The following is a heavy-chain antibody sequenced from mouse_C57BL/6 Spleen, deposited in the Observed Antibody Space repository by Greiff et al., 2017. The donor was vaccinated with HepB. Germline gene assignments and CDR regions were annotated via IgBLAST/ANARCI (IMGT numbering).Heavy chain of an antibody. J-gene: IGHJ4*01. CDR2: INPGSGGT. V-gene: IGHV1-54*01. CDR1: GYAFTNYL. CDR3: ARSGAMDY. Sequence: QVQPQQSGAELVRPGTSVKVSCKASGYAFTNYLIEWVKQRPGQGLEWIGVINPGSGGTNYNEKFKGKATLTADKSSSTAYMQLSSLTSEDSAVYFCARSGAMDYWGQGTSVTVSS. D-gene: IGHD3-1*01.